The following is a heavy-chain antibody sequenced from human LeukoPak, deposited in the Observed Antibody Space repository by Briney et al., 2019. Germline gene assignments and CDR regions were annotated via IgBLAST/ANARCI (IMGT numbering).Heavy chain of an antibody. CDR3: ARERRVYDSSGYYGY. CDR2: ISYDGSNK. Sequence: GGSLRLSCAASGFTFSSYAMHWVRQAPGKGLEWVAVISYDGSNKYYADSVKGRFTISRDNSKNTLYLQMNSLRAEDTAVYYCARERRVYDSSGYYGYWGQGTLVTVSP. D-gene: IGHD3-22*01. CDR1: GFTFSSYA. J-gene: IGHJ4*02. V-gene: IGHV3-30*04.